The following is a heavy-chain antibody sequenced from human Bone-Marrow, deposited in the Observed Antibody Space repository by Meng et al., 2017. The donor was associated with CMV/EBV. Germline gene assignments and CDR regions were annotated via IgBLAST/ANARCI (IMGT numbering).Heavy chain of an antibody. D-gene: IGHD3-22*01. CDR1: GYSFSIYW. V-gene: IGHV5-51*01. J-gene: IGHJ4*02. CDR2: IYPGDSDI. Sequence: GGSLRLSCKTSGYSFSIYWIGWVRQMPGKGLEWMGFIYPGDSDIRYSPSFQGQVTISADKSISTAYLEWSSLKAPDTAVYYCARRVYYDSRGYPYYFDYWGQGALVTVSS. CDR3: ARRVYYDSRGYPYYFDY.